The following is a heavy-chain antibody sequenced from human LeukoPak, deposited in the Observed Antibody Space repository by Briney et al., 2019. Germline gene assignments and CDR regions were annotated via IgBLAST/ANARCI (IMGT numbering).Heavy chain of an antibody. V-gene: IGHV3-23*01. D-gene: IGHD6-25*01. CDR2: ISGSGGST. J-gene: IGHJ4*02. Sequence: GGSLRLSCAASGFTFSSYAMNWVRQAPGKGLEWVSGISGSGGSTYYADSVKGRFTISRDNSKNMLYLQMDSLRVEDTAVYYCTRDAAASFDYWGQGTLVTVSS. CDR1: GFTFSSYA. CDR3: TRDAAASFDY.